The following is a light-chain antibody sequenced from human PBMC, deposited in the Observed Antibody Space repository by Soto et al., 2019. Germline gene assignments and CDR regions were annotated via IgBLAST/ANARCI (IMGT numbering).Light chain of an antibody. CDR3: SSYTSSNNYV. CDR1: SCDVGGYNY. Sequence: QSVLTQPASVSGSPGQTITLSCTGTSCDVGGYNYVSWYQQHPGKAPKLMIYEVSKRPSEVFNRLSGSKSGNTASLTISGLQAEDEADYYCSSYTSSNNYVFGTGTKVTVL. J-gene: IGLJ1*01. V-gene: IGLV2-14*01. CDR2: EVS.